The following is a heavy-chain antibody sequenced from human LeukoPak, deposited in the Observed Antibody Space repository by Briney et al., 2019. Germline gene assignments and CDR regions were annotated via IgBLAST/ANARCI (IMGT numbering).Heavy chain of an antibody. Sequence: GASVKVSCKASGGTFSSYAISWVRQASGQGLEWMGGIIPIFGTANYAQKFQGRVTITTDESTSTAYMELSSLRAEDTAVYYCAKDRTYDFWSGHEGNYFDYWGQGTLVTVSS. J-gene: IGHJ4*02. CDR1: GGTFSSYA. V-gene: IGHV1-69*05. CDR2: IIPIFGTA. CDR3: AKDRTYDFWSGHEGNYFDY. D-gene: IGHD3-3*01.